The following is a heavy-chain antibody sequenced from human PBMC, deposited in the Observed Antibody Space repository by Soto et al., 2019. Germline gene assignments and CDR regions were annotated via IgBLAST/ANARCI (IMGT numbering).Heavy chain of an antibody. CDR2: IIPIFGTA. J-gene: IGHJ6*02. CDR1: GGTFSSYA. V-gene: IGHV1-69*13. D-gene: IGHD4-17*01. Sequence: GASVEVSCKASGGTFSSYAISWVRQAPGQGLEWMGGIIPIFGTANYAQKFQGRVTITADESTSTAYMELSSLRSEDTAVYYCARCTLRNYGMDVWGQGTTVTVSS. CDR3: ARCTLRNYGMDV.